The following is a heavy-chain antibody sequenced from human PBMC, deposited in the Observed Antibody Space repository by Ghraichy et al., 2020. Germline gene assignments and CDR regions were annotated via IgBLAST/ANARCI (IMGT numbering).Heavy chain of an antibody. CDR1: GYTFTSYG. CDR3: AREIYCTNGVCLDY. J-gene: IGHJ4*02. Sequence: ASVKVSCKASGYTFTSYGISWVRQAPGQGLEWMGWISAYNGNTNYAQKLQGRVTMTTDTSTSTVYMELRSLRSDDTAVYYCAREIYCTNGVCLDYWGQGTLVTVSS. V-gene: IGHV1-18*01. CDR2: ISAYNGNT. D-gene: IGHD2-8*01.